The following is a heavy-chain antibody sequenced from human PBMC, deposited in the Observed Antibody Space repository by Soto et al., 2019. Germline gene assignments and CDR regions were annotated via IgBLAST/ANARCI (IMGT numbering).Heavy chain of an antibody. CDR3: AIQGCSGGSCFPPYYDYGMDV. Sequence: QVQLVQSGAEVKKPGSSVKVSCKASGGTFSSYAISWVRQAPGQGLEWMGGIIPIFGTANHAQKFQGRVTITAEESTNTAYMELSSLRAEDTAVYYCAIQGCSGGSCFPPYYDYGMDVWGQGTTVIVSS. J-gene: IGHJ6*02. V-gene: IGHV1-69*12. CDR1: GGTFSSYA. CDR2: IIPIFGTA. D-gene: IGHD2-15*01.